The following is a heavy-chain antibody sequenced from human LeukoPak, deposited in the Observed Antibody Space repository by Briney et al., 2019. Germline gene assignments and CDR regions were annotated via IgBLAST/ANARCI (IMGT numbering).Heavy chain of an antibody. V-gene: IGHV4-30-2*01. Sequence: SETLSLTCTVSGGSISSGGYYWSWIRQPPGKGLEWIGYIYYSGSTYYNPSLKSRVTISVDTSKNQFSLKLSSVTAADTAVYYCARVSVAGTSQFDYWGQGTLVTVSS. J-gene: IGHJ4*02. CDR3: ARVSVAGTSQFDY. CDR2: IYYSGST. CDR1: GGSISSGGYY. D-gene: IGHD6-19*01.